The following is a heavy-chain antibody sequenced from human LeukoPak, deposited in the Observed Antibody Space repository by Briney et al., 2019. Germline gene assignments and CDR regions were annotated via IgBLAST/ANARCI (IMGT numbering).Heavy chain of an antibody. Sequence: GGSLRLSCAASGFTFSSYGMHWVRQAPGNGLEWVAVISYDGSNKYYADSVKGRFTISRDNSKNTLYLRMNSLRAEDTAVYYCASGYCSGGSCDEAGYWGQGTLVTVSS. J-gene: IGHJ4*02. CDR1: GFTFSSYG. V-gene: IGHV3-30*03. D-gene: IGHD2-15*01. CDR3: ASGYCSGGSCDEAGY. CDR2: ISYDGSNK.